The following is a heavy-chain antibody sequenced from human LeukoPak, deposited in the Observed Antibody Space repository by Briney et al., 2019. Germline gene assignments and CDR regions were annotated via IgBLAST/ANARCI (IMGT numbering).Heavy chain of an antibody. CDR3: ATPTAGTWHFDY. CDR2: IKQDASER. CDR1: GFPFSSYW. Sequence: PGGSLRLSCAASGFPFSSYWMTWVRQAPGKGLEWVANIKQDASERYYVDSVKGRFTISRDNAKNSLYLQMNSLRAEDTAVYYCATPTAGTWHFDYWGQGTLVTVSS. V-gene: IGHV3-7*01. J-gene: IGHJ4*02. D-gene: IGHD1-1*01.